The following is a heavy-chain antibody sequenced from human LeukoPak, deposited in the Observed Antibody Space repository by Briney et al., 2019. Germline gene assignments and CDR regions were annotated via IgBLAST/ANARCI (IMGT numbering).Heavy chain of an antibody. D-gene: IGHD3-10*01. Sequence: ASVNVSCTASRYTLTGYYIHWVRQAPGQGREWMGWINPNNGDTKYAQQFQGRVTMTRDTSISTAYMELSRLRSDDTAVYYCARGVMVRGVINVDYYYMDVWGKGTTVTISS. CDR1: RYTLTGYY. J-gene: IGHJ6*03. V-gene: IGHV1-2*02. CDR3: ARGVMVRGVINVDYYYMDV. CDR2: INPNNGDT.